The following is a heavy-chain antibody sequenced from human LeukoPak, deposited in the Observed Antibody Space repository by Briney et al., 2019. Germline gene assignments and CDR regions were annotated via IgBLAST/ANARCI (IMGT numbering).Heavy chain of an antibody. V-gene: IGHV3-23*01. Sequence: GGSLRLSCAASGFTFSSYGMSWVRQAPGKGLEWVSAISGSGGSTYYADSVKGRFTISRDNPKNTLYLQMNSLRAEDTAVYYCAKDGGPNYDNSGYYSDDAFDFWGQGKMVTVSS. CDR1: GFTFSSYG. CDR3: AKDGGPNYDNSGYYSDDAFDF. CDR2: ISGSGGST. D-gene: IGHD3-22*01. J-gene: IGHJ3*01.